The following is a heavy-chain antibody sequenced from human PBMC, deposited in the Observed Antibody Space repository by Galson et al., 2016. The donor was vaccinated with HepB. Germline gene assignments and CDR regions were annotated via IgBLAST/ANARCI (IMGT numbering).Heavy chain of an antibody. CDR1: EFTLSYHW. CDR2: MKGDETQE. D-gene: IGHD6-19*01. CDR3: ARLGGSGWTSDF. V-gene: IGHV3-7*01. Sequence: SLRLSCAVSEFTLSYHWMNWVRQAPGKGLEWVATMKGDETQERYVDSVKGRFTLSRGNAESSLFLQMDSLRAEDTAVYYCARLGGSGWTSDFWGQGTLVTVSS. J-gene: IGHJ4*02.